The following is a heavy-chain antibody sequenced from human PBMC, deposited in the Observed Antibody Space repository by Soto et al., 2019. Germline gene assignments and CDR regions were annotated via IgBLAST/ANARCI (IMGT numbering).Heavy chain of an antibody. D-gene: IGHD3-16*01. Sequence: PGGSLRLSCAASGFTFSSYSMNWVRQAPGKGLEWVSSISSSSSYIYYADSVKGRFTISRDNAKNSLYLQMNSLRAEDTAVYYCARDFVGGTYYYYYGMDVWGQGTTVTVS. CDR3: ARDFVGGTYYYYYGMDV. CDR2: ISSSSSYI. V-gene: IGHV3-21*01. J-gene: IGHJ6*02. CDR1: GFTFSSYS.